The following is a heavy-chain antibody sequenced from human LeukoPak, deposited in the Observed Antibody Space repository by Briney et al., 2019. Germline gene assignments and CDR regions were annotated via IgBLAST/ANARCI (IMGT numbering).Heavy chain of an antibody. CDR1: GYTVTGYY. CDR2: INPNSGGT. J-gene: IGHJ4*02. V-gene: IGHV1-2*02. D-gene: IGHD3-10*01. CDR3: ARDRVLLWFGEYD. Sequence: ASVKVSCKASGYTVTGYYMHWVRQAPGQGLEWMGWINPNSGGTNYAQKFQGRVTMTRDTSISTAYMELSRLRSDDTAVYYCARDRVLLWFGEYDWGQGTLVTVSS.